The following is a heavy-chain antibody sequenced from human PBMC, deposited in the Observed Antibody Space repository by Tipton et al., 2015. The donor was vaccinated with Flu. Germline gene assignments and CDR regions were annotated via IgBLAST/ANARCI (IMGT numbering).Heavy chain of an antibody. J-gene: IGHJ4*02. CDR2: IKSKTDGGTT. Sequence: LTCAASGFTFSNAWMSWVRQAPGKGLEWVGRIKSKTDGGTTDYAAPVKGRFAISRDDSKNTLYLQMNSLKTEDTAVYYCTTDQLVVVVPAAEDFDYWGQGTLVTVSS. V-gene: IGHV3-15*01. CDR3: TTDQLVVVVPAAEDFDY. CDR1: GFTFSNAW. D-gene: IGHD2-2*01.